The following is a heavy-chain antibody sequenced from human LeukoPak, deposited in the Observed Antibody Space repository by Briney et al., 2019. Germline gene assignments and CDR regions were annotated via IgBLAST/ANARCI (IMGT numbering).Heavy chain of an antibody. Sequence: SQTLSLTCAISGDSVSSSSDAWNWIRQSPSRGLEWLGRTYYRSNDYAVSVKSRMTINADTSKNQVSLQLSSMTPEDTAVYYCARGRNNAFDIWGQETMATVSS. CDR3: ARGRNNAFDI. J-gene: IGHJ3*02. CDR2: TYYRSN. V-gene: IGHV6-1*01. D-gene: IGHD1/OR15-1a*01. CDR1: GDSVSSSSDA.